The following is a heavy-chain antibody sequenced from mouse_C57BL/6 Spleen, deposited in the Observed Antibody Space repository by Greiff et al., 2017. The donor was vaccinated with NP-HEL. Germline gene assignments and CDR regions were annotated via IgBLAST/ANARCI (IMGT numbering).Heavy chain of an antibody. CDR1: GYAFTNYL. D-gene: IGHD1-1*01. CDR3: ARDYYGSSPHWYFDV. J-gene: IGHJ1*03. V-gene: IGHV1-54*01. CDR2: INPGSGGT. Sequence: VQVVESGAELVRPGTSVKVSCKASGYAFTNYLIEWVKQRPGQGLEWIGVINPGSGGTNYNEKFKGKATLTADKSSSTAYMQLSSLTSEDSAVYFCARDYYGSSPHWYFDVWGTGTTVTVSS.